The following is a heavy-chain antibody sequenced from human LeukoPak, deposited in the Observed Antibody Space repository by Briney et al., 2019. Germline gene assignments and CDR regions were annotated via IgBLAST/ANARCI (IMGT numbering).Heavy chain of an antibody. J-gene: IGHJ4*02. D-gene: IGHD6-19*01. V-gene: IGHV4-59*01. CDR2: IHYSGST. CDR3: ARQAVAPDY. CDR1: GGSINSYY. Sequence: SETLSLTCTVSGGSINSYYWSWIRQPPGKGLEWIGYIHYSGSTRYNPSLKSRVTISVDTSKNQISLKLSSVTAADTAVYYCARQAVAPDYWGQGTLVTVSS.